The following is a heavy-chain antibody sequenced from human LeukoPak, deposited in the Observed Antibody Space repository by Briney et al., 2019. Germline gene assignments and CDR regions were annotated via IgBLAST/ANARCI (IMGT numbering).Heavy chain of an antibody. CDR1: GGTFSSYA. J-gene: IGHJ5*02. Sequence: ASVKVSCKASGGTFSSYAISWVRQAPGQGLEWMGGIIPIFGTANYAQKFQGRVTITADESTSTAYMELSSLRSEDTAVYYCAREFLLTGDLGWFDPWGQGNLVTVSS. CDR2: IIPIFGTA. CDR3: AREFLLTGDLGWFDP. D-gene: IGHD7-27*01. V-gene: IGHV1-69*13.